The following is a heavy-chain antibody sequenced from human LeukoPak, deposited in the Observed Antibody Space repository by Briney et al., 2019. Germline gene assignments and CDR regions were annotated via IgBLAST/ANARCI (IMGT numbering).Heavy chain of an antibody. D-gene: IGHD3-10*01. CDR1: GFTFSGYE. Sequence: GGSLRLSCAASGFTFSGYEMNWVRQAPGKGLEWVSYISSGGSRIYYADSVKGRFTASRDNTNNSLYLQMNSLRAEDTAVYYCARESDAGPISGSYFPGGFDPWGQGTLVTVSS. V-gene: IGHV3-48*03. CDR3: ARESDAGPISGSYFPGGFDP. CDR2: ISSGGSRI. J-gene: IGHJ5*02.